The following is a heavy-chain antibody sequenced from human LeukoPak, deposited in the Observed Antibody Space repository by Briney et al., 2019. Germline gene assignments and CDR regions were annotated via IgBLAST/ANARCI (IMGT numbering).Heavy chain of an antibody. CDR1: GGSISNYY. V-gene: IGHV4-59*08. CDR2: VYYTGST. Sequence: KPSETLSLTCTVSGGSISNYYWSWIRQPPGKGLEWIGHVYYTGSTSYNPSLKSRVTISGDTSKNQFSLKLSSVTAADTAVYYCTRRGGSSSSDWFDPWGQGTLVIVSS. CDR3: TRRGGSSSSDWFDP. J-gene: IGHJ5*02. D-gene: IGHD6-6*01.